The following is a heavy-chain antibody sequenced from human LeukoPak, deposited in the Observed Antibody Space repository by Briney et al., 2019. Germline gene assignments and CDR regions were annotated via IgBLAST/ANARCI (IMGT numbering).Heavy chain of an antibody. V-gene: IGHV1-2*06. Sequence: ASVKVSCMASGYTFTGYYMHWVRQAPGQGLEWMGRVNPNSGGTNYAQKFQGRVTMTGDTSINTAYMELSRLTFDDTAVYYCARDPNYHDTSGSIGCNYWGQGTLVTVSS. CDR1: GYTFTGYY. D-gene: IGHD3-22*01. CDR3: ARDPNYHDTSGSIGCNY. J-gene: IGHJ4*02. CDR2: VNPNSGGT.